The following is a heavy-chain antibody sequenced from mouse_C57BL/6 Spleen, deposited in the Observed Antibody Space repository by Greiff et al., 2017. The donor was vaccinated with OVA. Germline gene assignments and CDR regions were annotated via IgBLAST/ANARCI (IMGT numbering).Heavy chain of an antibody. J-gene: IGHJ4*01. Sequence: EVHLVESGGGLVKPGGSLKLSCAASGFTFSDYGLHWVRQAPEKGLQWVAYIRICSSTIYYADTVKGRFTISRDNAKNTLFLEMTSLRSEDTAMYYCARWDYWGQGTSVTVSS. CDR2: IRICSSTI. V-gene: IGHV5-17*01. CDR3: ARWDY. CDR1: GFTFSDYG.